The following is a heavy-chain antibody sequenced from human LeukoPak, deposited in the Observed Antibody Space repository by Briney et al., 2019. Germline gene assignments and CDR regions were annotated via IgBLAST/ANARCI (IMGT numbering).Heavy chain of an antibody. CDR3: AREDYDVGTVLWY. Sequence: GGSLSLSCAASGFTFTSYWMGWVRQAPGKGLEWVASIKEDGNEKYYVDSVKGRFTISRDSAENSLYLQMNSLRAEDTAVYYCAREDYDVGTVLWYWGQGTLVTVSS. V-gene: IGHV3-7*01. CDR1: GFTFTSYW. D-gene: IGHD4-17*01. CDR2: IKEDGNEK. J-gene: IGHJ4*02.